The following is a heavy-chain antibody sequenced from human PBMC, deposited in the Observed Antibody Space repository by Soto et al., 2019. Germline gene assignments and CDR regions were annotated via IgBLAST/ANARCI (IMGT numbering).Heavy chain of an antibody. CDR3: AGVFEYCSSTSCSNDPYYYYYMDV. CDR1: GYTFTSYG. J-gene: IGHJ6*03. CDR2: ISAYNGNT. Sequence: QVQLVQSGAEVKKPGASVKVSCKASGYTFTSYGISWVRQAPGQGLEWMGWISAYNGNTNYAQKLQGRVTMTTDTSTSTAYMELRSLRSDDTAVYYCAGVFEYCSSTSCSNDPYYYYYMDVWGKGTTVTVSS. D-gene: IGHD2-2*01. V-gene: IGHV1-18*01.